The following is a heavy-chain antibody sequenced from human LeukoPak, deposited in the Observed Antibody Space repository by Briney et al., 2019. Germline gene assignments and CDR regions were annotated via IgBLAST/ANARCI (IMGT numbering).Heavy chain of an antibody. CDR1: GGSISSYY. Sequence: SETLSLTCTVSGGSISSYYWSWIRQPPGKGLEWIGYIYYSGSTNYNPSLKSRVTISVDTSKNQFSLKLTSVTTADTAVYYCARDLGDGYNWAYWGQGTLVTVSS. D-gene: IGHD5-24*01. J-gene: IGHJ4*02. V-gene: IGHV4-59*01. CDR3: ARDLGDGYNWAY. CDR2: IYYSGST.